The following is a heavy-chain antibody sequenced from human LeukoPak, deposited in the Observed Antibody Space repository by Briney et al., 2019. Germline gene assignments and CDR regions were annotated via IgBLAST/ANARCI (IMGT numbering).Heavy chain of an antibody. J-gene: IGHJ4*02. CDR3: GREGIPYSPSPYYFDY. Sequence: PSETLSLTCTVSGGSISGDYWSWIRQPAGKGLEWIGRIYTSGSANYNPSLKRRVTMSVDTSKSQFSLRLSSVTAADTAVYYCGREGIPYSPSPYYFDYWGQGNLVTVSS. CDR1: GGSISGDY. V-gene: IGHV4-4*07. CDR2: IYTSGSA. D-gene: IGHD3-9*01.